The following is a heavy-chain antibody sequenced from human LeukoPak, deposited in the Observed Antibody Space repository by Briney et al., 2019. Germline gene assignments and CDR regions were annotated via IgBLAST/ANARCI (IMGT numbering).Heavy chain of an antibody. CDR1: GGSISTSNYY. D-gene: IGHD1-14*01. CDR3: ARAHRVFVTSYNRYYYHMDV. V-gene: IGHV4-39*07. CDR2: IYHSGST. Sequence: SETLSLTCTVSGGSISTSNYYWGWIRQPPGKGLEWIGSIYHSGSTYYNPSLKSRVTISVDTSKNQFSLKLISVTAADTAVYYCARAHRVFVTSYNRYYYHMDVWGKGTTVTVSS. J-gene: IGHJ6*03.